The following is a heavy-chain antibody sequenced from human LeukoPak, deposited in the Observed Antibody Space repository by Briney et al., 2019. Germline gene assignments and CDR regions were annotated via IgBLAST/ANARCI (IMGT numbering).Heavy chain of an antibody. CDR3: ARENIVVVPAAKHARGWFDP. D-gene: IGHD2-2*01. CDR1: GFTFSSYA. V-gene: IGHV3-30-3*01. Sequence: GGSLRLSCAASGFTFSSYAMSWVRQAPGKGLEWVAVISYDGSNKYYADSVKGRFTISRDNSKNTLYLQMNSLRAEDTAVYYCARENIVVVPAAKHARGWFDPWGQGTLVTVSS. J-gene: IGHJ5*02. CDR2: ISYDGSNK.